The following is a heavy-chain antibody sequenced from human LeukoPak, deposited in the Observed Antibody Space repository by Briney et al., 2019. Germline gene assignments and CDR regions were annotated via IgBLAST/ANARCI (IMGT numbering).Heavy chain of an antibody. D-gene: IGHD5-24*01. CDR1: GGTFSSYA. J-gene: IGHJ4*02. CDR2: IIPIFGTA. Sequence: SVKVSCKASGGTFSSYAISWVRQAPGQGLEWMGGIIPIFGTANYAQKFQGRVTITADESTSTAYMELSSLRSEDTAVYYCARNGGMATNAFDYWGQGTLVTVSS. CDR3: ARNGGMATNAFDY. V-gene: IGHV1-69*13.